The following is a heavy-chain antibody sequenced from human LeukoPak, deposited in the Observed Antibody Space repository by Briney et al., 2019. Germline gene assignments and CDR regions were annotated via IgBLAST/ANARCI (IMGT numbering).Heavy chain of an antibody. CDR2: IYYSGTT. J-gene: IGHJ5*02. Sequence: SETLSLTCTISGGSISDYYWSRIRQPPGKGLEWIGYIYYSGTTNYNPSLKSRVTLSIDTSKNQFSLKLSSVTAADTAVYYCARPGLPRRTMVWFDPWGQGTLVTVSS. D-gene: IGHD1-1*01. V-gene: IGHV4-59*01. CDR3: ARPGLPRRTMVWFDP. CDR1: GGSISDYY.